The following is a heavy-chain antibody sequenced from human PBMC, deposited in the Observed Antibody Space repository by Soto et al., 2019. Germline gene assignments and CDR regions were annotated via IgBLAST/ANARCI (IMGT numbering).Heavy chain of an antibody. CDR3: AKGGPDGSSTSCYSAFDY. CDR2: ISYDGSNK. J-gene: IGHJ4*02. Sequence: GGSLRLSCAASRFTLSSYGMHWVRQAPGKGLEWVAVISYDGSNKYYADSVKGRFTISRDNSKNTLYLQMNSLRAEDTAVYYCAKGGPDGSSTSCYSAFDYWGQGTRVTVSS. V-gene: IGHV3-30*18. CDR1: RFTLSSYG. D-gene: IGHD2-2*01.